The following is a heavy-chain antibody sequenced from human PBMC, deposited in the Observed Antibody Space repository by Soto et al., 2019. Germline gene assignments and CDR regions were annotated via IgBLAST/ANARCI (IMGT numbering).Heavy chain of an antibody. CDR3: ASVPIWCGSSSCYTEGFDS. J-gene: IGHJ4*02. CDR1: GFVFSDYA. Sequence: GGSLRLSCVASGFVFSDYAMSWVRQAPGKGLEWVSAISAGGSDTYYADSVKGRFTVSRVNSESTLYLQMNTLRAEDTAIYYCASVPIWCGSSSCYTEGFDSWGQGTLVTVSS. CDR2: ISAGGSDT. V-gene: IGHV3-23*01. D-gene: IGHD2-2*01.